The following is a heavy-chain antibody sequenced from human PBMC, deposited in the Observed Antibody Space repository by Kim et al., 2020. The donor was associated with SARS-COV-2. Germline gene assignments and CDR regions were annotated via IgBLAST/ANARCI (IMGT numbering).Heavy chain of an antibody. CDR3: ATAISAY. D-gene: IGHD5-12*01. V-gene: IGHV3-30*02. J-gene: IGHJ4*02. Sequence: DESNKYNAESVEGRFTISRDNSKNTLYLQMNSLRAEDTAVYYCATAISAYWGQGTLVTVSS. CDR2: DESNK.